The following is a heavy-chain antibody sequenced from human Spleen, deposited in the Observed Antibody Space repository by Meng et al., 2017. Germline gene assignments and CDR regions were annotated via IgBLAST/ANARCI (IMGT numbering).Heavy chain of an antibody. CDR2: IKSKTDGGTT. J-gene: IGHJ3*02. CDR1: GFTFSNAW. V-gene: IGHV3-15*01. CDR3: TSSVVPAAIRGAFDI. Sequence: GESLKISCAASGFTFSNAWMTWVRQAPGKGLEWVGRIKSKTDGGTTDYAAPVKGRFTISRDDSKNTLYLQMNSLKTEDTAVYYCTSSVVPAAIRGAFDIWGQGTMVTVSS. D-gene: IGHD2-2*02.